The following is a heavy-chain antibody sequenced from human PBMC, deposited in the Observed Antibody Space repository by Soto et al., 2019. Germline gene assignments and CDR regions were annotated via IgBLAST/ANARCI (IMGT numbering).Heavy chain of an antibody. CDR3: ARGDNYYDSSGRLAY. V-gene: IGHV4-61*01. Sequence: QVQLQESGPGLVKPSETLSLTCTVSGGSVSSGSYYWSWIRQPPGKGLEWIGYIYYSGTTNYNPSLMSRVTISADTSKNQFSLKLSSVTAADTAVYYCARGDNYYDSSGRLAYWGQGTLVTVSS. D-gene: IGHD3-22*01. CDR2: IYYSGTT. CDR1: GGSVSSGSYY. J-gene: IGHJ4*02.